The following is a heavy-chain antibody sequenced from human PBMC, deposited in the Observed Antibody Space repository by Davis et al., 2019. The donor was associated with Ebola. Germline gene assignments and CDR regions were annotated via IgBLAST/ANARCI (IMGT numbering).Heavy chain of an antibody. Sequence: AASVKVSCKASGYIFTNFYIHWVRHAPGQGLQWMGIINPSGGSTTYAERLQGRVTMTRDTSTSTVYMELSSLRTEDTAVYYCARGEYSSSWYSYYGMDVWGKGTTVTVSS. CDR1: GYIFTNFY. J-gene: IGHJ6*04. CDR2: INPSGGST. CDR3: ARGEYSSSWYSYYGMDV. D-gene: IGHD6-13*01. V-gene: IGHV1-46*01.